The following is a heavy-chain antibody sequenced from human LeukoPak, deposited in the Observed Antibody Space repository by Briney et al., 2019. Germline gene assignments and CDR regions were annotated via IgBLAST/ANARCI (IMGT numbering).Heavy chain of an antibody. J-gene: IGHJ6*02. Sequence: GGSLRLSCAASGFTFSNYNINWVRQAPGKGLEGVSWISSRGSYIYYADSVQGRFTISRDNADNSLYLQMNSLRAEDTAVYYCTKDGRVASAINRPTYYYGMDVWGQGTTVIVSS. V-gene: IGHV3-21*01. D-gene: IGHD5-18*01. CDR1: GFTFSNYN. CDR3: TKDGRVASAINRPTYYYGMDV. CDR2: ISSRGSYI.